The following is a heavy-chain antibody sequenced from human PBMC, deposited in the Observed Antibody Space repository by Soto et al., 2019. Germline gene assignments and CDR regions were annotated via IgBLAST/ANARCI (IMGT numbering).Heavy chain of an antibody. J-gene: IGHJ3*02. CDR1: GGTFSSYA. CDR2: IIPIVGTA. Sequence: SVKVSCKASGGTFSSYAISWVRQAPGQGLEWMGGIIPIVGTANYAQKFQGRVTITADKSTSTAYMELSSLRSEDTAVYYCARDSWNYEYALDIWGQGTMVTVSS. CDR3: ARDSWNYEYALDI. D-gene: IGHD1-7*01. V-gene: IGHV1-69*06.